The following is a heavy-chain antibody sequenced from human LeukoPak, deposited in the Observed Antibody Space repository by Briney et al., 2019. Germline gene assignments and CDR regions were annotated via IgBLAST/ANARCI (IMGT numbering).Heavy chain of an antibody. CDR2: IYYSGST. Sequence: SETLSLTCTVSGGSISSYYWSWIRQPPGKGLEWIGYIYYSGSTNYNPSLKSRVTISVDTSKNQFSLKLSSVTAADTAVYYCARNRDYGSGSYTFDYWGQGTLVTVSS. J-gene: IGHJ4*02. CDR3: ARNRDYGSGSYTFDY. D-gene: IGHD3-10*01. V-gene: IGHV4-59*12. CDR1: GGSISSYY.